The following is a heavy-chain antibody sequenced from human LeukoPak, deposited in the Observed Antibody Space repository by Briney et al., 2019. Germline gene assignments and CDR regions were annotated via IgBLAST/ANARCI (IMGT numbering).Heavy chain of an antibody. Sequence: KPWETLSLTCAVSGYSISSGYYWGWIRHPPGKGLEGIGSIYHSGSTYYNPSLKSRVSISVDTSKNQFSLKLSPVTAADTAVYYCAKEGSGYYPFIDYWGQGTLVTV. CDR2: IYHSGST. V-gene: IGHV4-38-2*01. J-gene: IGHJ4*02. CDR3: AKEGSGYYPFIDY. D-gene: IGHD3-22*01. CDR1: GYSISSGYY.